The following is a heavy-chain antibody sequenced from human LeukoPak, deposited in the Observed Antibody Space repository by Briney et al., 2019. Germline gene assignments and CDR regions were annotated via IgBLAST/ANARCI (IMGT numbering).Heavy chain of an antibody. D-gene: IGHD6-19*01. Sequence: PSETLSLTCTVSGGSISSSSYYWAWIRQPPGKGLEWIGSIYYSGSTYYNPSLKSRVTISVDTSKNQFSLKLSSVTAADTAVYYCARQWLVRANWFDPWGQGTLVTVSS. CDR3: ARQWLVRANWFDP. CDR2: IYYSGST. J-gene: IGHJ5*02. V-gene: IGHV4-39*07. CDR1: GGSISSSSYY.